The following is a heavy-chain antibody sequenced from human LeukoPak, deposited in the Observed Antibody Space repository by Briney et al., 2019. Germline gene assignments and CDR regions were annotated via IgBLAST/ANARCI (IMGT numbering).Heavy chain of an antibody. V-gene: IGHV3-15*01. CDR1: GFTFSNAW. CDR2: IKSKTDGGTT. Sequence: GGSLRLSCVASGFTFSNAWMGWVGPAPGQGREWVGRIKSKTDGGTTDYAAPVKGRFTISREDSKNTLYLQMNSLKTEDTAVYYCTTALNYGESRVEHWGQGTLVTVSS. CDR3: TTALNYGESRVEH. D-gene: IGHD4-17*01. J-gene: IGHJ1*01.